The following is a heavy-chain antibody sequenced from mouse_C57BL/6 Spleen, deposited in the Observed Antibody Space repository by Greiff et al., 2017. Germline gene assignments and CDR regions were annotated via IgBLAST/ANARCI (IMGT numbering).Heavy chain of an antibody. D-gene: IGHD1-1*01. CDR1: GFTISDYG. Sequence: EVQVVESGGGLVKPGGSLKLSCAASGFTISDYGMHWVRQAPEKGLEWVAYISSGSSTIYYADTVKGRVTISRDNAKNNLFLQTTSLRAEDTAMYYCSRESLFITTVVATDYAMYYWGQGPSVTVSS. CDR3: SRESLFITTVVATDYAMYY. V-gene: IGHV5-17*01. J-gene: IGHJ4*01. CDR2: ISSGSSTI.